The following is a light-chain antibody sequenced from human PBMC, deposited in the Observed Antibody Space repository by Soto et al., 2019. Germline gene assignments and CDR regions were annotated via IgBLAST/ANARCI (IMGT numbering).Light chain of an antibody. J-gene: IGLJ3*02. CDR3: QSYDDTNQV. CDR1: SGSIASNY. Sequence: NFMLTQPHSVSESPGKTVIISCTRSSGSIASNYVQWYRQRPGSSPTTVIYEDNQRPSGVPDRFSGSIDSSSNSASLTISVLETEDEADYFCQSYDDTNQVFGGGTKVTVL. V-gene: IGLV6-57*01. CDR2: EDN.